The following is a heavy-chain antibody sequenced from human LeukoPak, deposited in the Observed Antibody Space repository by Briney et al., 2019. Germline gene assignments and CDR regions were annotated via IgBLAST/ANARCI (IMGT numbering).Heavy chain of an antibody. CDR3: ATRSSPAGGVFDI. J-gene: IGHJ3*02. CDR2: IHYTGST. D-gene: IGHD2-8*02. Sequence: SETLSLTCSVSGGSISSYYWSRIRQPPGKGLEWIGYIHYTGSTNYNPSHKSRVTMSVDTSKNQLTLKLSSVTAADTAVYYCATRSSPAGGVFDIWGQGTTVTVS. CDR1: GGSISSYY. V-gene: IGHV4-59*08.